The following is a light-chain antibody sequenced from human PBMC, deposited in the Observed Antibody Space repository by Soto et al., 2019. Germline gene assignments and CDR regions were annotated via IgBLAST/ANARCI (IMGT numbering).Light chain of an antibody. J-gene: IGKJ1*01. V-gene: IGKV3-20*01. CDR3: QQYGSSPRT. Sequence: DIVLTHSPGTLSLSPGERATLSCRASQSVSGSYLAWYQQKPGQAPRLLIYGASSRATGIPDRFSGSGSGTDFTLTISRLEPEDFAVYYCQQYGSSPRTFGQGTKVDIK. CDR1: QSVSGSY. CDR2: GAS.